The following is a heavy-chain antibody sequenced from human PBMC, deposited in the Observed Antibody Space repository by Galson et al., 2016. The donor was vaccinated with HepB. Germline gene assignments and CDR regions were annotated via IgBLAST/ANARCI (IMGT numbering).Heavy chain of an antibody. Sequence: SETLSLTCGVYGGSFSGYYWSWIRQPPGKGLEWIGEVDHSGNTYYNPSLESRVTISEETSKRQFSLNLSSLTAADTAVYYCARLRSYENSEPGSFDIWGQGTLVTVSS. V-gene: IGHV4-34*01. CDR1: GGSFSGYY. J-gene: IGHJ3*02. CDR2: VDHSGNT. D-gene: IGHD3-22*01. CDR3: ARLRSYENSEPGSFDI.